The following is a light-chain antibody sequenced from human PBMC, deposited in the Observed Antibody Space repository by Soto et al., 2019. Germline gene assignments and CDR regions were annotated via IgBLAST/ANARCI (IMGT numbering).Light chain of an antibody. J-gene: IGLJ1*01. Sequence: QSVLTQPASVSGSPGQSVTISCTGTSSDVGGYDYVSWYQQHPGTAPKLMLYEVNNRPSGVSNRFSGSKSGNTASLIISGLQTEDEADYYCSAYKTTSTLTLGTGTKVTVL. CDR2: EVN. V-gene: IGLV2-14*01. CDR3: SAYKTTSTLT. CDR1: SSDVGGYDY.